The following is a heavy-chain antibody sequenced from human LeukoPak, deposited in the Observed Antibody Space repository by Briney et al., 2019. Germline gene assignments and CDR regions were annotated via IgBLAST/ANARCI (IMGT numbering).Heavy chain of an antibody. J-gene: IGHJ4*02. V-gene: IGHV3-21*01. Sequence: GGSLRLSCAASGFTFSSYSMNWVRQAPGKGLEWVSSISSSSSYINYADSVKGRFTISRDNAKNSLYLQMNSQRAEDTAVYYCARDLRSSGYYAFDYWGQGILVTVSS. CDR3: ARDLRSSGYYAFDY. D-gene: IGHD3-22*01. CDR2: ISSSSSYI. CDR1: GFTFSSYS.